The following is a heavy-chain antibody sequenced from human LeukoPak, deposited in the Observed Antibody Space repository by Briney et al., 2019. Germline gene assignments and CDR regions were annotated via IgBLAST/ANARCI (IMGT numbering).Heavy chain of an antibody. D-gene: IGHD3-10*01. CDR1: GGTFSSYA. V-gene: IGHV1-69*06. J-gene: IGHJ4*02. Sequence: GASVKVFCKASGGTFSSYAISWVRQAPGQGLEWMGGIIPIFGTANYAQKFQGRVTITADKSTSTAYMELSSLRSEDTAVYYCASTPGSYLYWGQGTLVTVSS. CDR3: ASTPGSYLY. CDR2: IIPIFGTA.